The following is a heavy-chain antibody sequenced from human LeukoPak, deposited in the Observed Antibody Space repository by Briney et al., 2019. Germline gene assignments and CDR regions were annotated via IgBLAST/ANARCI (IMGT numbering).Heavy chain of an antibody. CDR1: GFTFSSYW. D-gene: IGHD6-13*01. J-gene: IGHJ4*02. Sequence: GGSLRLSCAASGFTFSSYWMSWVRQAPGKGLEWVANIKQDGSEKYYVDSVKGRFAISRDNSKNTLYLRMNSLRAEDTAVYYCAREGDNSTWYVGYWGQGTLVTVSS. CDR2: IKQDGSEK. CDR3: AREGDNSTWYVGY. V-gene: IGHV3-7*03.